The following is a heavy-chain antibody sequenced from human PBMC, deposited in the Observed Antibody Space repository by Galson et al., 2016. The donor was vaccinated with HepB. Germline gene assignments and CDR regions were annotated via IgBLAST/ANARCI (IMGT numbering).Heavy chain of an antibody. CDR1: GFTFSNYA. D-gene: IGHD5-18*01. V-gene: IGHV3-23*01. Sequence: SLRLSCAASGFTFSNYAMSWVRQAPGKGLEWVSAISGSGGSTYYADSVKGRFTISRDNSKNTLFLQMNSLRDEDTAVYYCASREYRYGLDAFDIWGQGTMVTVSS. CDR2: ISGSGGST. J-gene: IGHJ3*02. CDR3: ASREYRYGLDAFDI.